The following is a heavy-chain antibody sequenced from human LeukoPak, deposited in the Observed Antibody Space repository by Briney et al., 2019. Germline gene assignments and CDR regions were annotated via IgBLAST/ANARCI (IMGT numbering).Heavy chain of an antibody. CDR2: MNPNRGNT. D-gene: IGHD1-1*01. V-gene: IGHV1-8*01. J-gene: IGHJ4*02. CDR3: ARGRIKRGAINWNDVRSSEKRIYYYDY. CDR1: GYTFTSYD. Sequence: ASVKVSCKASGYTFTSYDINWVRQATGQGLEWMGWMNPNRGNTGYAQKFQGRVTMTSNTSISTAYMELSSLRSEDTAVYYCARGRIKRGAINWNDVRSSEKRIYYYDYWGQGTLVTVSS.